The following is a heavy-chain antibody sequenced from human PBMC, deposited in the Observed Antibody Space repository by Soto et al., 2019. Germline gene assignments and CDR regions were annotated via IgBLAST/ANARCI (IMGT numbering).Heavy chain of an antibody. CDR2: INHSGST. J-gene: IGHJ4*02. V-gene: IGHV4-34*01. CDR3: ARGQVLVRYSGSYYGSYYFDY. CDR1: GGSFSGYY. Sequence: SETLSLTCAVYGGSFSGYYWSWIRQPPGKGLEWIGKINHSGSTNYNPSLKSRVTISVDTSKNQFSLKLSSVTAADTAVYYCARGQVLVRYSGSYYGSYYFDYWGQGTLVTVSS. D-gene: IGHD1-26*01.